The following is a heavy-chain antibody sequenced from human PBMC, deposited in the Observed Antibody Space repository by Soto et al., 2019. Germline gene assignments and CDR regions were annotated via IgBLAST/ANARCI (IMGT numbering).Heavy chain of an antibody. Sequence: ASVKVSCKASGYTFTSYYMHWVRQAPGQGLEWMGIINPSGGSTSYAQKFQGRVTMTRDTSTSAVYMELSSLRSEDTAVYYCARDHGVTIFGVVITPPGYYFDYWGQGTLVTVS. CDR3: ARDHGVTIFGVVITPPGYYFDY. D-gene: IGHD3-3*01. CDR1: GYTFTSYY. V-gene: IGHV1-46*03. CDR2: INPSGGST. J-gene: IGHJ4*02.